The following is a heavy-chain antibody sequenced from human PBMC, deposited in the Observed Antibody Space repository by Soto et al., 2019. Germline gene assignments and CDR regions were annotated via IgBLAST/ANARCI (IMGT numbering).Heavy chain of an antibody. CDR2: ISAYNGNT. D-gene: IGHD2-21*02. CDR1: GYTFTSYG. J-gene: IGHJ5*02. V-gene: IGHV1-18*01. CDR3: ARAPYCGGDCYSGEP. Sequence: GASVKVSCKASGYTFTSYGISWVRQAPGQGLEWMGWISAYNGNTNHAQKLQGRVTMTTDTSTSTAYMELRSLRSDDTAVYYCARAPYCGGDCYSGEPWGRGTLVIVSS.